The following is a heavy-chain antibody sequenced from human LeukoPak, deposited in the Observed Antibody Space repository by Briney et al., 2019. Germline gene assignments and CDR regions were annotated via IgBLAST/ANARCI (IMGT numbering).Heavy chain of an antibody. J-gene: IGHJ3*02. CDR2: ISYDGSNK. V-gene: IGHV3-30*18. CDR3: AKDPFADWPNAFDI. CDR1: GFTFSSYG. D-gene: IGHD3-9*01. Sequence: GRSLRLSCAASGFTFSSYGMHWVRQAPGKGLEWVAVISYDGSNKYYADSVKGRFTISRDNSKNTLYLQMNSLRAEDTAVYYCAKDPFADWPNAFDIWGQGTMVTVSS.